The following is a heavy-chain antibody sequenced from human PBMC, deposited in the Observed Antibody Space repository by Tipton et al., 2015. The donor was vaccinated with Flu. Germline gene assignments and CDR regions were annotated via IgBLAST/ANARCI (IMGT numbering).Heavy chain of an antibody. CDR1: GFTFSDYY. Sequence: GSLRLSCAASGFTFSDYYMSWIRQAPGKGLEWVSHISGSETTIYYADSVKGRFTISRDNAKNSLFLQMNSLRAEDTAVYYCARDGPAAGAVAGIDHWAQGTLVT. V-gene: IGHV3-11*04. CDR3: ARDGPAAGAVAGIDH. J-gene: IGHJ4*02. CDR2: ISGSETTI. D-gene: IGHD6-19*01.